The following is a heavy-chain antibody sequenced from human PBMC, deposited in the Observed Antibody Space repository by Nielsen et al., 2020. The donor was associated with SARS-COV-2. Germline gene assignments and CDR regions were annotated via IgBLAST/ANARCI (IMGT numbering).Heavy chain of an antibody. D-gene: IGHD6-6*01. CDR3: ARLLRLDPVLFDP. V-gene: IGHV5-10-1*01. CDR2: IDPSDSYT. J-gene: IGHJ5*02. Sequence: VRQMPGKGLEWMGRIDPSDSYTNYSPSFQGHVTISADKSISTAYLQWCSLKASDTAMYYCARLLRLDPVLFDPWGQGTLVTVSS.